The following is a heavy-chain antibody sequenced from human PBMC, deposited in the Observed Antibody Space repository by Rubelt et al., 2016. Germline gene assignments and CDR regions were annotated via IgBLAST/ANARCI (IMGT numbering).Heavy chain of an antibody. D-gene: IGHD6-13*01. CDR3: GRGNSWYPL. CDR1: GYNFTTYW. CDR2: IDPSDSYI. Sequence: EVQLVQSGAEVKKPGESLRISCKGSGYNFTTYWISWVRQTPGKGLEWMGGIDPSDSYINYSPSFQGHVTISADKSISTAYLQWSSLKASDTAMYYCGRGNSWYPLWGQGTLVTVSS. J-gene: IGHJ4*02. V-gene: IGHV5-10-1*01.